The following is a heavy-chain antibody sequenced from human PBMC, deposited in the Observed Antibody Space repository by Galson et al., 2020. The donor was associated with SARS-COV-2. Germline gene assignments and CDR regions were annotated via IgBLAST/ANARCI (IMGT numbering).Heavy chain of an antibody. CDR3: ARPYSGGYEGYFDY. V-gene: IGHV3-30-3*01. CDR1: GFTFSSYA. D-gene: IGHD1-26*01. J-gene: IGHJ4*02. CDR2: ISYDGSNK. Sequence: TGGPLRLSCAASGFTFSSYAMYWVRQSPGKGLEWAAVISYDGSNKHYADPVKGRFTISRDNSKNTLYRQMNSLRAEDTAVYYCARPYSGGYEGYFDYWGQGTLVTVSS.